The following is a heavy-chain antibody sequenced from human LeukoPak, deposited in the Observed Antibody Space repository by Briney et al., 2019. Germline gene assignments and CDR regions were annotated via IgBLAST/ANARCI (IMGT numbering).Heavy chain of an antibody. CDR2: FDPEDGET. V-gene: IGHV1-24*01. Sequence: ASVKVSCKVSGYTLTELSMHWVRQAPGKGLEWMGGFDPEDGETIYAQKFQGRVTMTEDTSTDTAYMELSSLRSEDTAVYYCHAYYYGSGIDDDYWGQGTLVTVCS. D-gene: IGHD3-10*01. CDR1: GYTLTELS. CDR3: HAYYYGSGIDDDY. J-gene: IGHJ4*02.